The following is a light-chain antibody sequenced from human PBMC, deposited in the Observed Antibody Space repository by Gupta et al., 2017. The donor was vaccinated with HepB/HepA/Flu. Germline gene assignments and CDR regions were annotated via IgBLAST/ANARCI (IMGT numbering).Light chain of an antibody. CDR3: QQYDNLPFT. V-gene: IGKV1-33*01. J-gene: IGKJ3*01. Sequence: IQMTPSPSSLSASVGDRVTIPCQASQDISNYLNWYQQKPGKAPKLLIYDASKLETGVPSRFSGSGSGTDFTFTISSLQPEDIATYYCQQYDNLPFTFGPGTKVDIK. CDR2: DAS. CDR1: QDISNY.